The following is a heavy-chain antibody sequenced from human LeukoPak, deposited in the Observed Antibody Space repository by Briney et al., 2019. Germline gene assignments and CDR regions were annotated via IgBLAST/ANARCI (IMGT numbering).Heavy chain of an antibody. Sequence: GGSLRLSCAASGFTFSSYAMSWVRQAPGKGLEWVSAISGSGGSTYYADSVKGRFTISRDNSKNTLYLQMNSLRAEDTAVYYCARVKLLWFGELLSYYFDYWGQGTLVTVSS. CDR1: GFTFSSYA. CDR2: ISGSGGST. D-gene: IGHD3-10*01. CDR3: ARVKLLWFGELLSYYFDY. J-gene: IGHJ4*02. V-gene: IGHV3-23*01.